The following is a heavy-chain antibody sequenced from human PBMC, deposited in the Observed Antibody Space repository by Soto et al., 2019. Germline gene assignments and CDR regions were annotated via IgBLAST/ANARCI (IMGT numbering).Heavy chain of an antibody. D-gene: IGHD3-9*01. V-gene: IGHV1-69*01. CDR1: GGTVSSYA. J-gene: IGHJ4*02. CDR2: IIPIFGTT. Sequence: QVQLVQSGAEVKKPGSSVKVSCKASGGTVSSYAIIWVRQAPGQGLEWMGGIIPIFGTTNYAQKFQGRVTITADESTSTAYMELSSLRSDDTAVYYCARAPPPYYDILTGCLDYWGQGTLVTVSS. CDR3: ARAPPPYYDILTGCLDY.